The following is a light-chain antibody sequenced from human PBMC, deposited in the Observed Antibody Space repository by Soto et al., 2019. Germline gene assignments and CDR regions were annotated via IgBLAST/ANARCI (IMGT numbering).Light chain of an antibody. CDR3: QQYVSSPWA. CDR2: GAS. CDR1: QSVSSN. J-gene: IGKJ1*01. V-gene: IGKV3-15*01. Sequence: IVMTQSPATLSVSPGERATLSCRASQSVSSNLAWYQQKPGQAPRLLIYGASTRATGIPARFSGSGSGTEFTLTISSLQSEDFAVYYCQQYVSSPWAFGQGTKVDIK.